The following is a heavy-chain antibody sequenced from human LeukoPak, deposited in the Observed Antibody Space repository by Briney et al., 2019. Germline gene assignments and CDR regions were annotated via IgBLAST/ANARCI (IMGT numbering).Heavy chain of an antibody. J-gene: IGHJ6*02. Sequence: GGSLRLSCAASGFTFSSYGMHWVRQAPGKGLEWVAVIWYDGSNKYYADSVKGRFTISRDNSKNTLYLQMNSLRAEDTAVYYCARDKSQLLSYYYYXXGMDVWGQGTTVTVSS. CDR1: GFTFSSYG. V-gene: IGHV3-33*01. CDR3: ARDKSQLLSYYYYXXGMDV. D-gene: IGHD2-2*01. CDR2: IWYDGSNK.